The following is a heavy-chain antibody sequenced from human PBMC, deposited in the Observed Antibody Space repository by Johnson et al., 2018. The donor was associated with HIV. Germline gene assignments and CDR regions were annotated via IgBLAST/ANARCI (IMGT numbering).Heavy chain of an antibody. CDR3: ARASHSSGWYGRLGDAFDI. CDR1: GFTFSTYA. CDR2: LSGSGGST. V-gene: IGHV3-23*04. Sequence: EMQLVESGGGLVQPGGSLRLSCAASGFTFSTYAMSWVRQAPGKGLEWVSSLSGSGGSTYYADSVKGRFTISRDNSKNTLYLQMNSLRAEDTAVYYCARASHSSGWYGRLGDAFDIWVQGTMVTVSS. D-gene: IGHD6-19*01. J-gene: IGHJ3*02.